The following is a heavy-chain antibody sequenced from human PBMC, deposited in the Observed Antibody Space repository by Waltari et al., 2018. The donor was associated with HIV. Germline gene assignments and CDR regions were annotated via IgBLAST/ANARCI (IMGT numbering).Heavy chain of an antibody. CDR3: ARILELTTWYFDL. V-gene: IGHV4-4*07. D-gene: IGHD1-7*01. CDR1: GGPIRSYY. CDR2: IYTSGST. Sequence: QVQLQESGPGLVKPSETLSLTCTVSGGPIRSYYWSWIRQPAGKGLEWIGRIYTSGSTNYNPSLRSRVTMSVDTSKNQFSLKLSSVTAADTAVYYCARILELTTWYFDLWGRGTLVTVSS. J-gene: IGHJ2*01.